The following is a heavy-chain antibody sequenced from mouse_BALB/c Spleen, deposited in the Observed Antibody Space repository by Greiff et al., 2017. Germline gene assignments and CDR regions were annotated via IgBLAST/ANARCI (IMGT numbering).Heavy chain of an antibody. CDR2: INPGSGGT. V-gene: IGHV1-54*03. J-gene: IGHJ4*01. D-gene: IGHD1-1*01. CDR1: GYAFTNYL. Sequence: LVESGAELVRPGTSVKVSCKASGYAFTNYLIEWVKQRPGQGLEWIGVINPGSGGTNYNEKFKGKATLTADKSSSTAYMQLSSLTSDDSAVYFCAHSSPLPMDYWGQGTSVTVSS. CDR3: AHSSPLPMDY.